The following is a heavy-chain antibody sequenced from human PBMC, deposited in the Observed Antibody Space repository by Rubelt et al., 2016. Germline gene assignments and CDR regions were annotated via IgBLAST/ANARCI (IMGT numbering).Heavy chain of an antibody. J-gene: IGHJ4*02. D-gene: IGHD6-19*01. CDR2: INPNSGGT. V-gene: IGHV1-2*02. CDR1: GYTFTGYY. Sequence: QVQLVQSGAEVKKPGASVKVSCKASGYTFTGYYMHWVRQAPGQGLEWMGWINPNSGGTYYDQKFQGRVSMTGDTSIRTAHMELSRMTSDDTAVYLCARGNVAGWLDKWGQGTLVTVSS. CDR3: ARGNVAGWLDK.